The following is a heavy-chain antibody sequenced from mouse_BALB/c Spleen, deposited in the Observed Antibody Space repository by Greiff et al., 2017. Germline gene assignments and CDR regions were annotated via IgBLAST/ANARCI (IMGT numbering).Heavy chain of an antibody. J-gene: IGHJ3*01. CDR1: GFTFSSYA. V-gene: IGHV5-9-4*01. D-gene: IGHD2-14*01. Sequence: EVQLVESGGGLVKPGGSLKLSCAASGFTFSSYAMSWVRQSPEKRLEWVAEISSGGSYTYYPDTVTGRFTISRDNAKNTLYLEMSSLRSEDTAMYYCARDGDYRYGFAYWGQGTLVTVSA. CDR3: ARDGDYRYGFAY. CDR2: ISSGGSYT.